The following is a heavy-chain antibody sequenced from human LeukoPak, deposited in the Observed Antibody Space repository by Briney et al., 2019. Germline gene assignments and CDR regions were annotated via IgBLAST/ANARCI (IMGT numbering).Heavy chain of an antibody. CDR3: ARDIVVADNNWFDP. Sequence: SQTLSLTCTVSGDSMSSGSYYWTWIRQPAGKGLEWIGRIYNGGSTKYSPSLESRVTISVDTSKNQFSLKLSSVTAADTAVYYCARDIVVADNNWFDPWGQGILVTVSS. D-gene: IGHD2-15*01. CDR2: IYNGGST. CDR1: GDSMSSGSYY. J-gene: IGHJ5*02. V-gene: IGHV4-61*02.